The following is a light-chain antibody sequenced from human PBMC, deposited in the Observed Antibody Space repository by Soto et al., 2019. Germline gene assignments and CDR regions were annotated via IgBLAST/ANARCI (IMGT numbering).Light chain of an antibody. V-gene: IGLV2-11*01. J-gene: IGLJ3*02. CDR1: SDDVGGHGF. CDR2: DVT. Sequence: QSALTQPRSVSGSPGQSVTISCTGTSDDVGGHGFVTWYQQHPGKAPKVMIFDVTKRPSGVPDRFSGSKSGNTASLTISGLQAEDEADYYCFSYAGGYTWVFGGGTKVTVL. CDR3: FSYAGGYTWV.